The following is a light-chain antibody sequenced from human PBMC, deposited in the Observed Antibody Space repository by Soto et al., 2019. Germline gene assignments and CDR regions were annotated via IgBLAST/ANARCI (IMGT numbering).Light chain of an antibody. CDR3: QQYGSSPMT. J-gene: IGKJ5*01. CDR2: DAS. V-gene: IGKV3-20*01. CDR1: QTVRNNY. Sequence: EFVLTQSPGTLSLSPGERATLSCRASQTVRNNYLAWYQQKPGQAPRLLIYDASSRATGIPDRSSGGGSGTDFTLTISRLEPEDFAVYYCQQYGSSPMTFGQGTRLEIK.